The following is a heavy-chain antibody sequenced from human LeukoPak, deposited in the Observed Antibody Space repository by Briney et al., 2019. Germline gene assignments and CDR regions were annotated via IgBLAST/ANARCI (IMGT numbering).Heavy chain of an antibody. D-gene: IGHD6-13*01. J-gene: IGHJ4*01. CDR3: ARDGTAAGLYFDL. CDR2: IRQDGGEK. CDR1: GFPFTDYW. Sequence: GGSLRLSCAVSGFPFTDYWMNWVRQAPGKGLEWVASIRQDGGEKSYVDSVKGRLTISRDNTKSSLYLQINSLRAEDTAVYYCARDGTAAGLYFDLWGQGTLVTVSS. V-gene: IGHV3-7*01.